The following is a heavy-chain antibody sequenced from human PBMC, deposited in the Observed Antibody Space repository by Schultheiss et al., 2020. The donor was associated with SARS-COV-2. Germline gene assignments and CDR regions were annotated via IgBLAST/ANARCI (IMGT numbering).Heavy chain of an antibody. Sequence: GGSLRLSCAASGFTFSSYSMNWVRQAPGKGLEWVSYISSSSSTIYYADSVKGRFTISRDDSKSIAYLQMNSLKTEDTAVYYCTRDLGGLGPFDYWGQGTLVTVSS. J-gene: IGHJ4*02. CDR3: TRDLGGLGPFDY. CDR2: ISSSSSTI. V-gene: IGHV3-48*01. D-gene: IGHD3-16*01. CDR1: GFTFSSYS.